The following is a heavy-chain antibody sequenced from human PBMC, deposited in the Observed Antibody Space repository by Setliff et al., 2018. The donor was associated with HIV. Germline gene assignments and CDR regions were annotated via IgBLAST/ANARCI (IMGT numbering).Heavy chain of an antibody. D-gene: IGHD1-26*01. Sequence: PAGSLRLSCAASGFTFSSYSMNWVRQAPGKGLEWVSSISSSSSYIYYADSVKGRFTISRDNAKNSLYLQMNSLRAEDTAVYYCASTYSGSYFRYYYYGMDVWGQGTTVTVSS. CDR1: GFTFSSYS. CDR3: ASTYSGSYFRYYYYGMDV. V-gene: IGHV3-21*01. CDR2: ISSSSSYI. J-gene: IGHJ6*02.